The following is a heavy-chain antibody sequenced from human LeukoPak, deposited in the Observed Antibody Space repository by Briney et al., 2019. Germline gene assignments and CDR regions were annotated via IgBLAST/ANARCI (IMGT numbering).Heavy chain of an antibody. CDR3: ARELSGSGGLSFDY. Sequence: PGRSLRLSCAASGFTFSSYAMHWVRQAPGKGLEWVAVISYDGSNKYYADSVKGRFTISRDNSKNTLYLQMNSLRAEDTAVYYCARELSGSGGLSFDYWGQGTLVTVSS. J-gene: IGHJ4*02. CDR2: ISYDGSNK. D-gene: IGHD3-10*01. CDR1: GFTFSSYA. V-gene: IGHV3-30*04.